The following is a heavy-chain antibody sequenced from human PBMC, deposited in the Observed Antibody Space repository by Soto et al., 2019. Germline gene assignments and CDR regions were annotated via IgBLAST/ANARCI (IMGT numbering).Heavy chain of an antibody. CDR3: ARGWDTAMVQAV. CDR2: IIPIFVTA. V-gene: IGHV1-69*01. CDR1: EGTFSGNA. Sequence: QVQLVQSGAEVKKPGSSVKVSCKASEGTFSGNAIAWVQKAPGQGLEWMGGIIPIFVTATYAQKFQGRVTITADESTSTAYMELSSLRSEDTAVYYCARGWDTAMVQAVWGQGTTVTVSS. D-gene: IGHD5-18*01. J-gene: IGHJ6*02.